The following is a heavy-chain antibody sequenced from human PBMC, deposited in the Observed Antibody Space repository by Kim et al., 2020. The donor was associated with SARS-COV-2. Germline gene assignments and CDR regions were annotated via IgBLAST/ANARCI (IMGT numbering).Heavy chain of an antibody. V-gene: IGHV3-30*18. D-gene: IGHD1-26*01. CDR3: AKSFSGSYFGYDY. J-gene: IGHJ4*02. Sequence: GGSLRLSCAASGFTFNTYGMHWVRQAPGKGLEWVAVISYDGSNKYYADSVKGRFTISRENSKNTLYLQMNSLRIEDTAVYYCAKSFSGSYFGYDYWGQGTLVPVSS. CDR2: ISYDGSNK. CDR1: GFTFNTYG.